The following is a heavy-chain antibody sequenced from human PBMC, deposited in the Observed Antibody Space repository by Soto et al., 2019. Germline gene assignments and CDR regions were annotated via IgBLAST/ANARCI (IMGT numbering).Heavy chain of an antibody. J-gene: IGHJ3*01. CDR2: IIPVVGAA. CDR3: ARDPRSGWAHDAFDV. D-gene: IGHD3-22*01. V-gene: IGHV1-69*01. Sequence: QVHLVQSGAEVKMPGSSVRVSCASSGGAFSTSDIGWVRQAPGQGLEWMGGIIPVVGAANYAQKFKGRVTITADESTRTAYLEMSSLKPEDTATYYCARDPRSGWAHDAFDVWGPGTSIIVSS. CDR1: GGAFSTSD.